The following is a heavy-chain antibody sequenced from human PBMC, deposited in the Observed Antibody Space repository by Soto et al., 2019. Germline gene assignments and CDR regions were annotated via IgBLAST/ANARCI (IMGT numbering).Heavy chain of an antibody. J-gene: IGHJ5*02. CDR2: IIPIFGTA. Sequence: SVKVSCKASGGIFSSYVISWVGQAPGQGLEWMGGIIPIFGTANYAEKFQGRVTITADKSTSTAYMELSSLRSEDTSVYYCARGKYCSGGSCYKAYSWFDPWGQGTLVTVSS. CDR3: ARGKYCSGGSCYKAYSWFDP. CDR1: GGIFSSYV. V-gene: IGHV1-69*06. D-gene: IGHD2-15*01.